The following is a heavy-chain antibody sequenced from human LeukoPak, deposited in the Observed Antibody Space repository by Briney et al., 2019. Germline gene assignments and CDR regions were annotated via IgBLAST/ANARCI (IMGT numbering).Heavy chain of an antibody. J-gene: IGHJ1*01. V-gene: IGHV4-4*02. Sequence: NTSGTLSLTCTVSGGSISSNNWWGWVRRPPGKGLEWIGEIYHGGSTNYNPSLKSRVTISVDKSKNQFSLKLSSVTAADTAVYYCASSGGDWEANPGLFQHWGQGTLVTVSS. D-gene: IGHD2-21*02. CDR3: ASSGGDWEANPGLFQH. CDR1: GGSISSNNW. CDR2: IYHGGST.